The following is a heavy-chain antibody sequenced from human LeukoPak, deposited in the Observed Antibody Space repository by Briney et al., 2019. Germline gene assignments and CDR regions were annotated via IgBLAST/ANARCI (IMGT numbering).Heavy chain of an antibody. Sequence: ASVKVSCKASTLIGHYIHWVRQAPGQGLEWMGWIKPDNGETYYPQKFQGRVTLTRDTSQITVYMELRSLTSDDTAFYYCARDYDIGYFDSWGQGTLVTVSS. V-gene: IGHV1-2*02. CDR3: ARDYDIGYFDS. CDR1: TLIGHY. J-gene: IGHJ4*02. CDR2: IKPDNGET. D-gene: IGHD3-9*01.